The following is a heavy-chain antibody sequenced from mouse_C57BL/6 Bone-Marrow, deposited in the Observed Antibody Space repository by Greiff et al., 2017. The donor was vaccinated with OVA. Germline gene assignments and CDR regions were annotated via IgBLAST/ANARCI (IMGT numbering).Heavy chain of an antibody. CDR1: GYTFTSYW. J-gene: IGHJ2*01. D-gene: IGHD2-4*01. V-gene: IGHV1-7*01. CDR3: ARKRVDDYDGGFDY. Sequence: VKLVESGADLAKPGASVKLSCKASGYTFTSYWMHWVKQRPGPGLEWIGYINPSSGYTKYNQQFKDKATLTADKSSSTAYMQLSRLTYEDSAVYYCARKRVDDYDGGFDYWGQGTTLTVSS. CDR2: INPSSGYT.